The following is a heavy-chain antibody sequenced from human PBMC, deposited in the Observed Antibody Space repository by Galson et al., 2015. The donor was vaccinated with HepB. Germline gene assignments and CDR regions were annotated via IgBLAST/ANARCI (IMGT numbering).Heavy chain of an antibody. V-gene: IGHV1-58*01. J-gene: IGHJ1*01. CDR3: ATGQGYSHN. CDR2: IVVESGNT. Sequence: SVKVSCKASGYTFSSSTVQWVRQARGQRLEWMGLIVVESGNTSYAQKFQERVTITRDMSTNTAFMYLSDLRSGDTAVYYCATGQGYSHNWGQGTLVTVSS. CDR1: GYTFSSST. D-gene: IGHD6-13*01.